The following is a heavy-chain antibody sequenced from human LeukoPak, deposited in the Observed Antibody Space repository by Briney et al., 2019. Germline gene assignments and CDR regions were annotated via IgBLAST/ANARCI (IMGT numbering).Heavy chain of an antibody. D-gene: IGHD3-22*01. J-gene: IGHJ4*02. CDR2: ISWDGGST. V-gene: IGHV3-43*01. CDR3: AKDLLERDYYDSSGYSPPPAFDY. Sequence: GGSLRLSCAASGFTFDDYTMHWVRQAPGKGLEWVSLISWDGGSTYYADSVKGRFTISRDNSKNSLYLQMNSLRTEDTALYYCAKDLLERDYYDSSGYSPPPAFDYWGQGTLVTVSS. CDR1: GFTFDDYT.